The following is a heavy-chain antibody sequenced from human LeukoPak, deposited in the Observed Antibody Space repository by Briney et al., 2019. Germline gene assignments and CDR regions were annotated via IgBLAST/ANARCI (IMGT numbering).Heavy chain of an antibody. CDR3: AREVSVAGTMVDY. CDR1: GYTFTSYY. CDR2: TNPHSGGT. Sequence: ASVKVSCKASGYTFTSYYLHWVRQAPGQGLEWMGWTNPHSGGTNYAQKFQGRVTMTRDTSIATAYMELPRLTSDDTAVYYCAREVSVAGTMVDYWGQGTLVTVSS. V-gene: IGHV1-2*02. D-gene: IGHD6-19*01. J-gene: IGHJ4*02.